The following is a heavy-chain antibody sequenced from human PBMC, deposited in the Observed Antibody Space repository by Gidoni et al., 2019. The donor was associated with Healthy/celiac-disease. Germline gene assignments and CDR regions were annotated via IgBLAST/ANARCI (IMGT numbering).Heavy chain of an antibody. CDR3: ARVNSSSWSRWFDP. V-gene: IGHV4-61*01. Sequence: QVQLQESGPGLVKPSETLSLTCTVSGGSVSSGSYYWSWIRQPPGKGLEWIGYIYYSGSTNYNPSLKSRVTISVDTSKNQFSLKLSSVTVADTAVYYCARVNSSSWSRWFDPWGQGTLVTVSS. CDR1: GGSVSSGSYY. J-gene: IGHJ5*02. CDR2: IYYSGST. D-gene: IGHD6-13*01.